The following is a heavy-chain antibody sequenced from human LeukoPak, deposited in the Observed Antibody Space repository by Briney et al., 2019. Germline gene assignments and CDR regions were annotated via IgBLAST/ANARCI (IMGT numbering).Heavy chain of an antibody. CDR2: INPNSGGT. Sequence: ASVKVSCKASGYTFTGYYMHWVRQAPGQGLEWMGWINPNSGGTNYAQKFQGRATMTRDTSISTAYMELSRLRSDDTAAYYCAVNLAYCGGDCYPFDAFDIWGQGTMVTVSS. CDR1: GYTFTGYY. CDR3: AVNLAYCGGDCYPFDAFDI. D-gene: IGHD2-21*02. V-gene: IGHV1-2*02. J-gene: IGHJ3*02.